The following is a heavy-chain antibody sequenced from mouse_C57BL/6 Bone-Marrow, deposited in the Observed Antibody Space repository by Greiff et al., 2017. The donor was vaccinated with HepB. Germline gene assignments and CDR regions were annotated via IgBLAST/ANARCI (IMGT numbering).Heavy chain of an antibody. CDR3: AVYYDGSSWYFDV. CDR1: GYTFTDYN. CDR2: INPNNGGT. V-gene: IGHV1-22*01. D-gene: IGHD1-1*01. J-gene: IGHJ1*03. Sequence: VQLQQSGPELVKPGASVKMSCKASGYTFTDYNMHWVKQSHGKSLEWIGYINPNNGGTSYNQKFKGKATLTVNKSSSTAYMELRSLTSEDSAVYYCAVYYDGSSWYFDVWGTGTTVTVSS.